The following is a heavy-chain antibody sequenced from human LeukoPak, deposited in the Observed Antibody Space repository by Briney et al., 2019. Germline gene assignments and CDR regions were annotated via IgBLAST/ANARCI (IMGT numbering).Heavy chain of an antibody. D-gene: IGHD2-2*02. V-gene: IGHV3-21*01. CDR1: GFTFSRYS. CDR2: ISSSSSYI. J-gene: IGHJ4*02. CDR3: ARVYCSSTSCYMANNWNYGDY. Sequence: GGSLRLSCAASGFTFSRYSMNWVRQAPGKGLEWVSSISSSSSYIYYADSVKGRFTISGDNAKNSLYLQMNSLRAEDTAVYYCARVYCSSTSCYMANNWNYGDYWGQGTLVTVSS.